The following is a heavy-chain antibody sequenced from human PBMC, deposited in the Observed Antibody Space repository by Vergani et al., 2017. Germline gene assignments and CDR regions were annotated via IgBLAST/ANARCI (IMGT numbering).Heavy chain of an antibody. V-gene: IGHV3-30*02. Sequence: QVQLVESGGGVVQRGGSLRLSCATSGFTLSNYDMQWIRQGPGKGLEFVALIQFDGSNQYYADSVKGRFTLSRDFSKNTLYLQMNSLRAEDTAVYYCAKASRSVVMWYYGMDVWGQGTTVTVSS. CDR1: GFTLSNYD. CDR3: AKASRSVVMWYYGMDV. J-gene: IGHJ6*02. CDR2: IQFDGSNQ. D-gene: IGHD3-22*01.